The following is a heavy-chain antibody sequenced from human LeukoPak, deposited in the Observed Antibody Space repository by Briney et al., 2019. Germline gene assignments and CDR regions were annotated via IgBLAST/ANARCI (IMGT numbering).Heavy chain of an antibody. D-gene: IGHD3-10*01. J-gene: IGHJ6*03. CDR1: GYTFTGYY. Sequence: ASVKVSCKASGYTFTGYYMHWVRQAPGQGLEWMGWINPNSGNTNYAQKLQGRVTMTTDTSTSTAYMELRSLRSDDTAVYYCARDRYYYGSGSYYSYYYYYYMDVWGKGTTVTVSS. CDR3: ARDRYYYGSGSYYSYYYYYYMDV. CDR2: INPNSGNT. V-gene: IGHV1-18*04.